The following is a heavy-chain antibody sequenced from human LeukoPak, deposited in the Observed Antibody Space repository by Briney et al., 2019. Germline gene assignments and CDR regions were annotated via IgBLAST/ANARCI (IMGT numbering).Heavy chain of an antibody. J-gene: IGHJ4*02. CDR3: AKGGGETTVEVSAAAGVFHY. V-gene: IGHV3-23*01. Sequence: GGSLRLSCGASGFTFSNYIMSWVRQGPGRGLGWVSGISGTTGKTYYADSVKGRFRISRDNSKNTLYLQMDRLRAEGTAVYYCAKGGGETTVEVSAAAGVFHYWGQGTLVTVSS. CDR1: GFTFSNYI. D-gene: IGHD4-11*01. CDR2: ISGTTGKT.